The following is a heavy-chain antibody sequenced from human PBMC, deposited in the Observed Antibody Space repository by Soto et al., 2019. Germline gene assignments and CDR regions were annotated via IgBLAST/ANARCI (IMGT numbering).Heavy chain of an antibody. CDR3: ARARGGVQH. CDR1: GGSFSGYY. V-gene: IGHV4-34*01. Sequence: QVQLQQWGAGLLKPSETLSLTCAVYGGSFSGYYWSWIRQPPGKGLEWIGELNDSGGTNYNASLKSRVTISGDTSKNQFSLRLSFVTAAYTAVYYCARARGGVQHWGQGTLVTVSS. J-gene: IGHJ1*01. CDR2: LNDSGGT. D-gene: IGHD3-10*01.